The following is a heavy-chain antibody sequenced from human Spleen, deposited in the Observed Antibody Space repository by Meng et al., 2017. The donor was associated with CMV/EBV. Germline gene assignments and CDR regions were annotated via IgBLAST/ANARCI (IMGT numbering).Heavy chain of an antibody. D-gene: IGHD1-26*01. CDR2: VNPNSGNT. Sequence: ASVKVSCKASGYTFNSYDINWVRQATGQGLEWMGWVNPNSGNTGYAQKFQGRVTMTRYTSISTAYMELSSLRSEDTAVYYCVRSRWELGGGAFDIWGQGTTVTVSS. J-gene: IGHJ3*02. V-gene: IGHV1-8*01. CDR1: GYTFNSYD. CDR3: VRSRWELGGGAFDI.